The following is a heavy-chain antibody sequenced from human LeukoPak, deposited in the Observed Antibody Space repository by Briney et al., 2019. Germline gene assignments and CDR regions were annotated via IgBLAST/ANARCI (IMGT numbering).Heavy chain of an antibody. J-gene: IGHJ6*03. V-gene: IGHV4-34*01. CDR2: INHSGST. Sequence: SETLSLTCAVYGGSFNDYYWSWIRQPPGRGLGWIGEINHSGSTNYNPSLKSRVTISVDTSKNQFSLKLSSVTAADTAVYYCARMGNNSHYYYYYYMDVWGKGTTVTVSS. CDR3: ARMGNNSHYYYYYYMDV. CDR1: GGSFNDYY. D-gene: IGHD1-20*01.